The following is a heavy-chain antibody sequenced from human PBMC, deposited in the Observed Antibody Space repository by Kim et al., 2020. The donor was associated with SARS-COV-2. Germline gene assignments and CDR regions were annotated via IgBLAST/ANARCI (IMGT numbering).Heavy chain of an antibody. CDR2: SYYSGST. Sequence: SETLSLTCTVSGGSISSSSYYWGWIRQPPGKGLEWIGSSYYSGSTYYNPSLKSRVTISVDTSKNQFSLKLSSVTAADTAVYYYASIPPPGMARYWGQGTLVTVSS. D-gene: IGHD5-12*01. CDR1: GGSISSSSYY. CDR3: ASIPPPGMARY. V-gene: IGHV4-39*01. J-gene: IGHJ4*02.